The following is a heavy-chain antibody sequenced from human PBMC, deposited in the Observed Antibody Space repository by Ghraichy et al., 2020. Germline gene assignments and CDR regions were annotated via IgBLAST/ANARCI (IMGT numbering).Heavy chain of an antibody. Sequence: GGSLRLSCTASRFDFSRYVMSWVRLAPGNRLEWVSTIDVRGDSYVADSVKGRFTISRDNSKSTLFLHMGSLRVDDTAIYYCAQMSLRVLGDRYFFNSWGLGVRVTVSS. V-gene: IGHV3-23*01. CDR2: IDVRGDS. CDR1: RFDFSRYV. D-gene: IGHD3-16*02. J-gene: IGHJ4*02. CDR3: AQMSLRVLGDRYFFNS.